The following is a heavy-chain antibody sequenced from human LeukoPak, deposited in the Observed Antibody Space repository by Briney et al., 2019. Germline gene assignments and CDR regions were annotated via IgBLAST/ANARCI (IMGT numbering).Heavy chain of an antibody. J-gene: IGHJ5*02. D-gene: IGHD3-10*01. CDR2: INPNSGGT. CDR3: ARGPMVRGAWFDT. V-gene: IGHV1-2*02. Sequence: ASVKVSCKASGYTFTGYYMHWVRQAPGQGLEWMGWINPNSGGTNYAQKFQGRVTMTRDTSISTAYMELSRLRSDDTAVYYCARGPMVRGAWFDTWGQGTLVTVSS. CDR1: GYTFTGYY.